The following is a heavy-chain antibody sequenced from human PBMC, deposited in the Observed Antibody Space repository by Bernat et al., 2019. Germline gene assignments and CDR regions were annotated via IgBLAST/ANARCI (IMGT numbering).Heavy chain of an antibody. Sequence: EVQLLESGGGLVQPGGSLRLSCAASGFTFLSYAMSWVRQAPGKGLEWGSAMRGSGIDTYYTDSVKGRFTISRYNSKDTLYLQMNSLRAEDTAVYFCVKGDYYYHDSSAYLDHWGQGTLVTVSS. CDR2: MRGSGIDT. V-gene: IGHV3-23*01. D-gene: IGHD3-22*01. CDR1: GFTFLSYA. CDR3: VKGDYYYHDSSAYLDH. J-gene: IGHJ4*02.